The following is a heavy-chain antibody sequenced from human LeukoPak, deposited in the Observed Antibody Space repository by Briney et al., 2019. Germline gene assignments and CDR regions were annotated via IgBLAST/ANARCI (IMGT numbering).Heavy chain of an antibody. CDR3: ASTGSSITIFGVPGRVDY. Sequence: GGSLRLSCAASGFTFSSYSMNWVRQAPGKGLEWVSSISSSSSYIYYADSVKGRFTISRDNAKNSLYLQMNSLRAEDTAVYYCASTGSSITIFGVPGRVDYWGQGTLVTVSS. CDR1: GFTFSSYS. J-gene: IGHJ4*02. CDR2: ISSSSSYI. D-gene: IGHD3-3*01. V-gene: IGHV3-21*01.